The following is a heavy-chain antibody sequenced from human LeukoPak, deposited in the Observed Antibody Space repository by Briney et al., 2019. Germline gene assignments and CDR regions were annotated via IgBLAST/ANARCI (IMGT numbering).Heavy chain of an antibody. V-gene: IGHV4-38-2*02. J-gene: IGHJ4*02. Sequence: SETLSLTCIVSGYSISSGYYWGWIRQSPGKGLEWIGSIYHSGSTYSNPSLKSRVTMSVDTSKNQFSLKLSSVTAADTAVYYCARQDSSGYFDYWGQGTLVTVSS. D-gene: IGHD3-22*01. CDR3: ARQDSSGYFDY. CDR1: GYSISSGYY. CDR2: IYHSGST.